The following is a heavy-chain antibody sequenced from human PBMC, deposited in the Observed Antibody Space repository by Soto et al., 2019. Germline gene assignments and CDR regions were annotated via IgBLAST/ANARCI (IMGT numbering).Heavy chain of an antibody. CDR3: ARRAYGMDV. V-gene: IGHV3-30-3*01. J-gene: IGHJ6*02. Sequence: GGSLRLSCAASGFTFSSYAMHWVRQAPGKGLEWVAVISSDGNNKYYADSVKGRFTISRDNSKNTLYLQMNSLRAGNTAVYYCARRAYGMDVWGQGTTVTVSS. CDR2: ISSDGNNK. CDR1: GFTFSSYA.